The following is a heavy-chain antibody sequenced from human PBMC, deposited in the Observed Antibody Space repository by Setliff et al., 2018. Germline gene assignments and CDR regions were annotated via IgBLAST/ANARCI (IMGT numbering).Heavy chain of an antibody. Sequence: GASVKVSCKASGGTFSSYAISWVRQAPGQGLEWMGIINPSGGSTSYAQKFQGRVTMTRDTSTSTVYMELSSLRSEDTAVYYCARRMWELRSDAFDIWGQGTMVTVSS. CDR1: GGTFSSYA. D-gene: IGHD1-26*01. V-gene: IGHV1-46*01. J-gene: IGHJ3*02. CDR2: INPSGGST. CDR3: ARRMWELRSDAFDI.